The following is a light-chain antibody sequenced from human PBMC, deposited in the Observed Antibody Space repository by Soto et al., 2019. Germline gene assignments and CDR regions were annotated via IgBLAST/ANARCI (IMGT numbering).Light chain of an antibody. Sequence: DIQMTQSPSSLSASVGDRVTITCRTSQSVSDYLNWYHQKPGKAPKLLIHTASILQSGVPSRFSGSGSGTDFTLTISGRQPEDFATYYCQQSYSAPLTFGLGNTVDFK. CDR1: QSVSDY. J-gene: IGKJ1*01. CDR3: QQSYSAPLT. V-gene: IGKV1-39*01. CDR2: TAS.